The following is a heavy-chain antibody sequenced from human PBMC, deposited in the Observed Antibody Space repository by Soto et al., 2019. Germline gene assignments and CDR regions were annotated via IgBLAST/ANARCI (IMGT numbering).Heavy chain of an antibody. J-gene: IGHJ4*02. D-gene: IGHD3-22*01. Sequence: VSVKVSCKASGYTFTSYYMHWVRQAPGQGLEWMGIINPSGGSTSYAQKFQGRVTMTRDTSTRTVYMELSSLRSEDTAVYYCARAYDSIGYYLHXWGQGTLFTVSX. V-gene: IGHV1-46*01. CDR1: GYTFTSYY. CDR3: ARAYDSIGYYLHX. CDR2: INPSGGST.